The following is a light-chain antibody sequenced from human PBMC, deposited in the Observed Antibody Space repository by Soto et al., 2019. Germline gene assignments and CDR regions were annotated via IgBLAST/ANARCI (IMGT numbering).Light chain of an antibody. CDR3: CSYAGGYTFEV. CDR2: DVN. CDR1: SSDVGGYNY. V-gene: IGLV2-11*01. Sequence: QSALTQPRSVSGSPGQSVAISCTGTSSDVGGYNYVSWYQQHPGKAPKLMIYDVNKRPSGVPDRFSGSKSGNTASLTISGLQAEDEADYYCCSYAGGYTFEVSGTGTKVTVL. J-gene: IGLJ1*01.